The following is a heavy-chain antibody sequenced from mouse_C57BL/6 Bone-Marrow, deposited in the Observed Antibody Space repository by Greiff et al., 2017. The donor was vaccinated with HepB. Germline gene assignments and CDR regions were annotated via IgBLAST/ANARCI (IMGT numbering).Heavy chain of an antibody. Sequence: QVQLKQPGAELVKPGASVKLSCKASGYTFTSYWMQWVKQRPGQGLEWIGEIDPSDSYTNYNQKFKGKATLTVDTSSSTAYMQLSSLTSEDSAVYYCARYDYDDWGQGTTLTVSS. V-gene: IGHV1-50*01. CDR1: GYTFTSYW. CDR2: IDPSDSYT. D-gene: IGHD2-4*01. CDR3: ARYDYDD. J-gene: IGHJ2*01.